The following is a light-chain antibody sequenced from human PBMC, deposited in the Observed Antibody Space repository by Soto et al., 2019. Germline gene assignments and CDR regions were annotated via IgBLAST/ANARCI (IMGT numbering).Light chain of an antibody. CDR3: QQFNSYPIT. CDR2: AAS. J-gene: IGKJ5*01. V-gene: IGKV1-9*01. CDR1: QGISSN. Sequence: DIQLTQSPSFLSASVGDRVTITCRASQGISSNLARYQQKPGKAPKLLIYAASTLQSGVPSRFSGSGSGTEFTLTISSLQPEDFATYYCQQFNSYPITSAKGHDW.